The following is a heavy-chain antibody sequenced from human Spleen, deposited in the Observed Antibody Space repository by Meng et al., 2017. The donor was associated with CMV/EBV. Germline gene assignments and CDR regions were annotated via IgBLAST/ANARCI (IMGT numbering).Heavy chain of an antibody. J-gene: IGHJ4*02. Sequence: GESLKISCAASGFSFSDYYMDWVRQAPGKGLEWVANIKQDGSEKYYVDSVKGRFTISRDNAKNSLYLQMNSLRAEDTAVYYCAKDPLDRYCSSTSCSPGYYFDYWGQGTLVTVSS. D-gene: IGHD2-2*01. CDR3: AKDPLDRYCSSTSCSPGYYFDY. CDR2: IKQDGSEK. V-gene: IGHV3-7*01. CDR1: GFSFSDYY.